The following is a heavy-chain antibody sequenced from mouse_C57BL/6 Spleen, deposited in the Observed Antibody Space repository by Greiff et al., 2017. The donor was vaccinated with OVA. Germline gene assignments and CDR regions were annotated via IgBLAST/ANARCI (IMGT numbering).Heavy chain of an antibody. Sequence: QVQLQQPGAELVRPGSSVKLSCKASGYTFTSYWMHWVKQRPIQGLEWIGNIDPSDSETHYNQKFKDKATLTVDKSSSTAYMQLSSLTSEDSAVXYCARIDDYDDAMDYWGQGTSVTVSS. D-gene: IGHD2-4*01. J-gene: IGHJ4*01. CDR1: GYTFTSYW. CDR2: IDPSDSET. V-gene: IGHV1-52*01. CDR3: ARIDDYDDAMDY.